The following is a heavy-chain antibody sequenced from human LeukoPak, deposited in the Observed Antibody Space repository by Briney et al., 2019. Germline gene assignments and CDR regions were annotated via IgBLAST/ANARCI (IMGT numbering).Heavy chain of an antibody. CDR3: ARHWNYGYGDYVLGY. CDR1: GGSFSGYY. Sequence: SETLSLTCAVYGGSFSGYYWSWIRQPPGKGLEWIGYIYYSGSTNYNPSLKSRVTISVDTSKNQFSLKLSSVTVADTAVYYCARHWNYGYGDYVLGYWGQGTLVTVSS. J-gene: IGHJ4*02. D-gene: IGHD4-17*01. V-gene: IGHV4-59*08. CDR2: IYYSGST.